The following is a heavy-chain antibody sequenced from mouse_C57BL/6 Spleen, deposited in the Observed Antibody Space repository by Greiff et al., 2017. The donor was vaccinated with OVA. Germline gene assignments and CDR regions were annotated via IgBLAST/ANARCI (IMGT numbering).Heavy chain of an antibody. CDR1: GYTFTDYY. CDR2: IFPGSGST. D-gene: IGHD3-2*02. CDR3: ARSETAQATDYAMDY. V-gene: IGHV1-75*01. Sequence: VQLQQSGPELVKPGASVKISCKASGYTFTDYYINWVKQRPGQGLEWIGWIFPGSGSTYYNEKFKGKATLTVDKSSSTAYMLLSSLTSEDSAVYFCARSETAQATDYAMDYWGQGTSVTVSS. J-gene: IGHJ4*01.